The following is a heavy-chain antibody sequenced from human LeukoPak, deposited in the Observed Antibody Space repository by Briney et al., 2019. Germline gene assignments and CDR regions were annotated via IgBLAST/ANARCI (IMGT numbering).Heavy chain of an antibody. CDR1: GFTFSSYA. CDR3: ARLHGWYGSGSYYDY. Sequence: GSLRLSCAASGFTFSSYAMSWVRQPPGKGLEWIGSIYYSGSTYYNPSLKSRVTISVDTSKNQFSLKLSSVTAADTAVYYCARLHGWYGSGSYYDYWGQGTPVTVSS. J-gene: IGHJ4*02. CDR2: IYYSGST. V-gene: IGHV4-39*01. D-gene: IGHD3-10*01.